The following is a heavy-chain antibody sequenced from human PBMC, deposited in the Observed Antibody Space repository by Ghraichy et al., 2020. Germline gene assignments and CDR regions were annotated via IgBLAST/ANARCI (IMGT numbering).Heavy chain of an antibody. J-gene: IGHJ6*02. CDR3: AREGDYLYGMDV. CDR2: IYSGGST. CDR1: GFTVSSNY. V-gene: IGHV3-53*01. Sequence: GESLNISCAASGFTVSSNYMSWVRQAPGKGLEWVSVIYSGGSTYYADSVKGRFTISRDNSKNTLYLQMNSLRAEDTAVYYCAREGDYLYGMDVWGQGTTVTVSS.